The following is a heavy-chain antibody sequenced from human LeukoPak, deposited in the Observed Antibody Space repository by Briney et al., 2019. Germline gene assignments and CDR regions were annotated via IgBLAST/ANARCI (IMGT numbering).Heavy chain of an antibody. CDR2: INPNSGGT. CDR3: ARRVTKKYDY. CDR1: GYNFISYY. V-gene: IGHV1-2*02. J-gene: IGHJ4*02. D-gene: IGHD4-11*01. Sequence: ASVKVSCKASGYNFISYYMHWVRQAPGQGLEWMGWINPNSGGTNYAQKFQGRVTMTRDTSISTAYMELSRLRSDDTAVYYCARRVTKKYDYWGQGTLVTVSS.